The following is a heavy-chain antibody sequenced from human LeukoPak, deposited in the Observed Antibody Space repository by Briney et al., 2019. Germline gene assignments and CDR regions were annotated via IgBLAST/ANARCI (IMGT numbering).Heavy chain of an antibody. D-gene: IGHD7-27*01. J-gene: IGHJ4*02. Sequence: GRSLRLSCAASGFDFNTYGMHWVRQAPGRGPEWVAVISEDGSNKYYADSVKGRFTVSRDNSKNTLFLQMNSLRAEDTAVYYCAKDGGLWVSAHWGDSWGRGTLVTVSS. CDR3: AKDGGLWVSAHWGDS. V-gene: IGHV3-30*18. CDR2: ISEDGSNK. CDR1: GFDFNTYG.